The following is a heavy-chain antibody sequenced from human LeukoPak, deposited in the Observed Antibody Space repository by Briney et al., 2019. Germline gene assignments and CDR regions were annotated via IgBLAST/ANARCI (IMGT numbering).Heavy chain of an antibody. CDR1: GFSFSSNG. CDR2: ISGSGGST. J-gene: IGHJ4*02. V-gene: IGHV3-23*01. Sequence: GGSLRLSCAASGFSFSSNGMTWVRQAPGKGLEWVSTISGSGGSTYYADSVKGRFTISRDNSKNTLYPQMNSLRAEDTAVYYCAKDGYGSGSYGPFDYWGQGTLVTVSS. D-gene: IGHD3-10*01. CDR3: AKDGYGSGSYGPFDY.